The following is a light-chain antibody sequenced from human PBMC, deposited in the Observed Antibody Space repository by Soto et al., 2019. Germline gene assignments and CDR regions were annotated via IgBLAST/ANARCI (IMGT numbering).Light chain of an antibody. J-gene: IGLJ2*01. V-gene: IGLV2-8*01. Sequence: QSVLTQPPSASGSPGQSVTISCTGTSSDLGGYNYVSWYQQHPGRAPKLIIYEVIKRPSGVPDRFSGSKSGSTASLTVSGLQAEDEADYYCSSYAGSNDVVFGGGTKLTVL. CDR3: SSYAGSNDVV. CDR2: EVI. CDR1: SSDLGGYNY.